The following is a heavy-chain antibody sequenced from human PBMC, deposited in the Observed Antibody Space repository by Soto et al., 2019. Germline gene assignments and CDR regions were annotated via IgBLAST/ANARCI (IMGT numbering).Heavy chain of an antibody. J-gene: IGHJ2*01. CDR1: GGSISTYY. Sequence: QVQLQESGPGLVKPSETLSLICSVSGGSISTYYWSWIRQPPGKGLEWIAYISYSGSTNYNPSLKKRVAMSVDTSKNQFSLKLNSVTAADTAVYYCARQRDAFSSSWYFDLWGRGTLLTVSS. D-gene: IGHD2-2*01. CDR2: ISYSGST. V-gene: IGHV4-59*08. CDR3: ARQRDAFSSSWYFDL.